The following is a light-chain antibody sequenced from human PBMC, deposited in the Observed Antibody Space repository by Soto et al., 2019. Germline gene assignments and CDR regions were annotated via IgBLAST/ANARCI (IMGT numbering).Light chain of an antibody. CDR2: GNS. J-gene: IGLJ1*01. Sequence: QSVLTQPPSVSGAPGQRVTISCTESSSNIGAGYGVHWYQQLPGTAPKLLIYGNSNRPSGVPDRFSGSKSGTSASLAITGLQAEDEADYYCQSYDSSLSGYVFGTGTKVTV. CDR1: SSNIGAGYG. CDR3: QSYDSSLSGYV. V-gene: IGLV1-40*01.